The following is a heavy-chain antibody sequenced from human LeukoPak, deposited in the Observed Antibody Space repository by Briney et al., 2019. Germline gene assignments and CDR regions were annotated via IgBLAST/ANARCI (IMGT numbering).Heavy chain of an antibody. V-gene: IGHV4-59*08. CDR3: VRQIGDN. D-gene: IGHD3-10*01. Sequence: SETLSLTCTVSDGSIRTDYWSWIRQSPGKGLEWMGYIRYNEGTNYNPSLKSRISMAIDTSKYQFSLKLRSVTAADTAVYYCVRQIGDNWGQGVLVTVSA. CDR1: DGSIRTDY. CDR2: IRYNEGT. J-gene: IGHJ4*02.